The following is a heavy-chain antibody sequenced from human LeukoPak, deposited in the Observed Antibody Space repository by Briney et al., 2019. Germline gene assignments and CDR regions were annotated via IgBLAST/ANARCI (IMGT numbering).Heavy chain of an antibody. CDR3: AHDPNWEMDY. CDR1: GFTFSTHT. CDR2: IGHGGGGI. V-gene: IGHV3-23*01. Sequence: GGSLRLSCVASGFTFSTHTMYWVRLAPGKGLEWVSIIGHGGGGIHYTDSVGGRFTISRDDSKNTLYLQMNSLRAEDTALYYCAHDPNWEMDYWGQGVLVTVSS. J-gene: IGHJ4*02. D-gene: IGHD7-27*01.